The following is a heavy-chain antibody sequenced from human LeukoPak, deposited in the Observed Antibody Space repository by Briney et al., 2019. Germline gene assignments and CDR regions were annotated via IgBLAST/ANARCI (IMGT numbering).Heavy chain of an antibody. Sequence: GGSLRLSCAASGFTFSSYWMHWVRQGPGKGLVCVSRINSDGSSTTYADSVKGRFTISRDSAKNTLYLQMNSLRAEDTAVYYCARAYSGNYRFDYWGQGTLVTVSS. V-gene: IGHV3-74*01. CDR3: ARAYSGNYRFDY. D-gene: IGHD1-26*01. CDR1: GFTFSSYW. CDR2: INSDGSST. J-gene: IGHJ4*02.